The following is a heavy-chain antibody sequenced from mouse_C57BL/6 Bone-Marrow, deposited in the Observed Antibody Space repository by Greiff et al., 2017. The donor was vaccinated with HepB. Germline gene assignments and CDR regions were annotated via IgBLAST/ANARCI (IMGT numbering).Heavy chain of an antibody. V-gene: IGHV1-81*01. CDR3: AREYYYGIPYAY. CDR2: IYPRSGNT. J-gene: IGHJ3*01. Sequence: QVQLKESGAELARPGASVKLSCKASGYTFTSYGISWVKQSTGQGLEWIGEIYPRSGNTYYNEKFKGKATLTADKSSSTAYMELRSLTSEDSAVYFCAREYYYGIPYAYWGQGTLVTVSA. CDR1: GYTFTSYG. D-gene: IGHD1-1*01.